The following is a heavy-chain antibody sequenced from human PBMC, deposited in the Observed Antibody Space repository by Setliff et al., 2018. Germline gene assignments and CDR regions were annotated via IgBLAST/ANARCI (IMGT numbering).Heavy chain of an antibody. D-gene: IGHD3-3*01. CDR2: IWHDGTNK. Sequence: GGSLRLSCAASGLTLINNGFHWVRQAPGKGLEWVAIIWHDGTNKYYADSVKGRFDISRDSSKNTVSLQMNSLRPEDTAVYYCARDGPLYDNFWNAPGYMDVWGKGTTVTVSS. CDR3: ARDGPLYDNFWNAPGYMDV. J-gene: IGHJ6*03. CDR1: GLTLINNG. V-gene: IGHV3-30*02.